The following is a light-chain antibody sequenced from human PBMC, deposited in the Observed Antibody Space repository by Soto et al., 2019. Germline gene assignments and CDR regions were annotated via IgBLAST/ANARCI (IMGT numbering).Light chain of an antibody. V-gene: IGKV3-11*01. J-gene: IGKJ5*01. CDR1: QCVSSY. CDR2: DAS. CDR3: QQRSNWPPIT. Sequence: EIVLTQSPATLSLSPGERATLSCRASQCVSSYLAWYQQKPGQAPRLLIYDASNRATGIPARFSGSWSGTDFTLTISSLEPEDFVVYYCQQRSNWPPITFGQGTRLEIK.